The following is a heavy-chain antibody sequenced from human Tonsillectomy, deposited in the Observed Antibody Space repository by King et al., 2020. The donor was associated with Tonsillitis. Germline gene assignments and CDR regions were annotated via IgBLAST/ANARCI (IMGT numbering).Heavy chain of an antibody. CDR3: AKSPLLYFDLLLDY. CDR1: GFTFDDYA. V-gene: IGHV3-9*01. CDR2: ISWNSGSI. J-gene: IGHJ4*02. Sequence: VQLVESGGGLVQPGRSLRLSCAASGFTFDDYAMHWVRQAPGKGLEWVSGISWNSGSIDYADSVKGRFTISRDNAKNSLYLQMNSLRAEDTALYYCAKSPLLYFDLLLDYWGQAALLTVSS. D-gene: IGHD3-9*01.